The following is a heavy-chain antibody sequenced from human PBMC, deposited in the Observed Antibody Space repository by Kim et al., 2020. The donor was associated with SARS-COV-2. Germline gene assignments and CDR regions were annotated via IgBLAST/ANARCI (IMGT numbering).Heavy chain of an antibody. D-gene: IGHD6-6*01. CDR3: ARTGSSSYYYYYGMDV. J-gene: IGHJ6*02. CDR2: IKQDGSEK. Sequence: GGSLRLSCAASGFTFSSYWMSWVRQAPGKGLEWVANIKQDGSEKYYVDSVKGRFTISRDNAKNSLYLQMNSLRAEDTAVYYCARTGSSSYYYYYGMDVWGQGTTVTVSS. CDR1: GFTFSSYW. V-gene: IGHV3-7*01.